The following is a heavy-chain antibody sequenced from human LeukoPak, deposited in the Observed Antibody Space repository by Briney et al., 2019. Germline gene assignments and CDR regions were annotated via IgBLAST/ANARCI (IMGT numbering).Heavy chain of an antibody. Sequence: GGSLRLSCAASGFTFDDYGMSWVRQAPGKGLVWVSRINHDGSSTNYADSVKGRFTISRDNAKNSLYLQMNSLRAEDTAVYYCASCSGGSCYYDYWGQGTLVTVSS. CDR3: ASCSGGSCYYDY. V-gene: IGHV3-20*04. CDR1: GFTFDDYG. D-gene: IGHD2-15*01. J-gene: IGHJ4*02. CDR2: INHDGSST.